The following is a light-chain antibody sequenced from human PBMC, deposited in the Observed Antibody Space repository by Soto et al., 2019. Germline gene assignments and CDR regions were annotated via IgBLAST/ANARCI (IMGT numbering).Light chain of an antibody. Sequence: DVVMTQTPLSLSVTPGRPASISCKSSQSLLHTDGKTYLYWYLQKPGHPPQLLIYEVFNRFSGVPDRFSGSGPGTDFTLKISRVEAEDVGASYCMQTIQPLLTFGGGTKVDI. CDR3: MQTIQPLLT. J-gene: IGKJ4*01. CDR2: EVF. V-gene: IGKV2D-29*01. CDR1: QSLLHTDGKTY.